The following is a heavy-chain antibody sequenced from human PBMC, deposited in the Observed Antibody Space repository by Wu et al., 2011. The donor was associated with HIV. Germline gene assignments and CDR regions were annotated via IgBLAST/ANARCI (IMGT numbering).Heavy chain of an antibody. D-gene: IGHD1-1*01. CDR3: ARDSEGRRQQYFYYHMDV. J-gene: IGHJ6*03. Sequence: QVQRGASRGAEVRKPGSSVKVSCKASGGSFSSYAISWVRQAPGQGLEWMGGIIPISGTSKYAQKFQGRVTISADKSTSTAYMELRSLRSEDTGVYYCARDSEGRRQQYFYYHMDVWGKGTTVTVSS. V-gene: IGHV1-69*14. CDR1: GGSFSSYA. CDR2: IIPISGTS.